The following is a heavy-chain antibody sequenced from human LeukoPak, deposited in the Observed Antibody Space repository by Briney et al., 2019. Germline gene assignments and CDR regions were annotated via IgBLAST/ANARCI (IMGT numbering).Heavy chain of an antibody. CDR2: IYSGGST. D-gene: IGHD3-10*01. CDR3: ARVLHGSGSDYFDY. V-gene: IGHV3-53*01. J-gene: IGHJ4*02. CDR1: GFTVSSNY. Sequence: GGSLRLSCAASGFTVSSNYMSWVRQAPGKGLEWVSLIYSGGSTYYADSVKGRFTISRDNSKNTLYFQMNSLSAEDTAVYYCARVLHGSGSDYFDYWGQGILVTVSS.